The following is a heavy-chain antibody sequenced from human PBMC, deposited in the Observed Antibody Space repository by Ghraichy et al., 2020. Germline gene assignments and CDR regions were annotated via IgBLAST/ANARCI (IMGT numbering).Heavy chain of an antibody. CDR2: IYYSGST. CDR3: AREAGGWYFDL. J-gene: IGHJ2*01. Sequence: SETLSLTCTVSGGSISSYYWSWIRQPPGKGLEWIGYIYYSGSTNYNPSLKSRVTISVDTSKNQFSLKLSSVTAADTAVYYCAREAGGWYFDLWGRGTLVTVSS. V-gene: IGHV4-59*01. CDR1: GGSISSYY. D-gene: IGHD4-23*01.